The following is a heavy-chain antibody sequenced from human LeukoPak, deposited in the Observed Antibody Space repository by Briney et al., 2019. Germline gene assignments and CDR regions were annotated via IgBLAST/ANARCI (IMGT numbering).Heavy chain of an antibody. CDR1: GYSFTSYW. CDR3: ARSYSSSWYGIDP. J-gene: IGHJ5*02. D-gene: IGHD6-13*01. Sequence: GESLKISCKGSGYSFTSYWIGWVRQMPGKGLEWMGIIYPGDSDTRYSPSFQGQVTISADKSISTAYLQWSSLKASDTAMYYCARSYSSSWYGIDPWGQGTLVTVSS. V-gene: IGHV5-51*01. CDR2: IYPGDSDT.